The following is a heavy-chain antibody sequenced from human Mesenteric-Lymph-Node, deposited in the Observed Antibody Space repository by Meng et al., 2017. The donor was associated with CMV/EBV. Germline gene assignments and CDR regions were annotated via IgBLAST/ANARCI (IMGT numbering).Heavy chain of an antibody. J-gene: IGHJ4*02. CDR2: IIPVFGIP. Sequence: SCKASGGTFSNSGISWVRQAPGHGLEWVGGIIPVFGIPKYAQKFQGRVTMTTDESTSTTYMELSGLRSEDTAVYYCGRGPLSGVLDYWGQGTLVTVSS. CDR3: GRGPLSGVLDY. D-gene: IGHD2-15*01. V-gene: IGHV1-69*05. CDR1: GGTFSNSG.